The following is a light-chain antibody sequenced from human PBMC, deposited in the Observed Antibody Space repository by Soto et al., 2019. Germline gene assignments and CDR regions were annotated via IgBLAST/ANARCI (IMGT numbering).Light chain of an antibody. V-gene: IGLV2-14*01. CDR3: SSYTSDSTVV. CDR1: SSDVGGYNY. Sequence: QSVLTQPASVSGSPGQSITISCTGTSSDVGGYNYVSWYQQHPGRAPKLMIYEVTNRPSGVSNRFSASKSANTASLTISGLQAADEADYYCSSYTSDSTVVFGGGTKVTVL. J-gene: IGLJ3*02. CDR2: EVT.